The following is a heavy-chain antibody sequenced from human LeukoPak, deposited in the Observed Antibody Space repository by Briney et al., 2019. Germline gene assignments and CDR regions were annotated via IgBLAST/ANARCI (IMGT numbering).Heavy chain of an antibody. V-gene: IGHV1-69*05. CDR1: GGTFSSYA. Sequence: ASVKVSCKASGGTFSSYAISWVRQAPGQGLEWMGRTIPIFGTANYAQKFQGRVTITTDESTSTAYMELSSLRSEDTAVYYCAGSRDGYNLRGLYYFDYWGQGTLVTVSS. J-gene: IGHJ4*02. CDR3: AGSRDGYNLRGLYYFDY. D-gene: IGHD5-24*01. CDR2: TIPIFGTA.